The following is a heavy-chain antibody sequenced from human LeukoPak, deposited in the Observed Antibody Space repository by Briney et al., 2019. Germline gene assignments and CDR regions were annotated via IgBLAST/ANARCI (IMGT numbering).Heavy chain of an antibody. V-gene: IGHV4-59*01. Sequence: SETLSLTCTVSGGSISRYYWSWIRQPPGKGLEWIGYIYYSGSTNYNPSLKSRVTISVDTSKNQFSLKLSSVTAADTAVYYCARDGPLYCGGDCYSGGAFDIWGQGTMVTVSS. J-gene: IGHJ3*02. CDR1: GGSISRYY. CDR3: ARDGPLYCGGDCYSGGAFDI. CDR2: IYYSGST. D-gene: IGHD2-21*02.